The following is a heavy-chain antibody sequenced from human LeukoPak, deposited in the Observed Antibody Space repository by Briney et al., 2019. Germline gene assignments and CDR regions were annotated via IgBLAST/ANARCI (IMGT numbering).Heavy chain of an antibody. CDR1: GFTFSSYS. CDR3: ARVARGNSIDY. J-gene: IGHJ4*02. D-gene: IGHD4-23*01. Sequence: GGSLRLSCAASGFTFSSYSMNWVRQAPGKGLEWVSSISSSSSYIYYADSVKGRFTVSRDNAKNSLFLQMNSLRAEDTAVYYCARVARGNSIDYWGQGTLVTVSS. CDR2: ISSSSSYI. V-gene: IGHV3-21*01.